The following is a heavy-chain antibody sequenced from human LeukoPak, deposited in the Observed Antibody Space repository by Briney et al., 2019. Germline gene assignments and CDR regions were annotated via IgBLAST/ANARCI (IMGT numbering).Heavy chain of an antibody. CDR2: IYYSGTT. CDR1: GGSISSDDYY. Sequence: SQTLSLTCTVSGGSISSDDYYWSWIRQHPGKGLEWIGHIYYSGTTYYNPSLKSRLTISVDKSKNQFSLKLSSVTAADTAVYYCARDLREGDYYDSSGYGWAFDTWGQGTMVTVSS. V-gene: IGHV4-31*03. D-gene: IGHD3-22*01. J-gene: IGHJ3*02. CDR3: ARDLREGDYYDSSGYGWAFDT.